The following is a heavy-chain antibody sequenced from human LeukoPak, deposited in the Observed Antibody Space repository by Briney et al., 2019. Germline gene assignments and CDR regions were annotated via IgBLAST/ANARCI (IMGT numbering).Heavy chain of an antibody. D-gene: IGHD4-11*01. J-gene: IGHJ6*04. CDR3: AGGSVTTFYYYGMDL. V-gene: IGHV3-30*04. Sequence: GRSLRLSCAASGFTFSSYAMHWVRQAPGKGLEWVAVISYDGSNKYYADSVKGRFTISRDNSKNTLYLQMNSLRAEDTAVYYCAGGSVTTFYYYGMDLWGKGTTVTVSS. CDR1: GFTFSSYA. CDR2: ISYDGSNK.